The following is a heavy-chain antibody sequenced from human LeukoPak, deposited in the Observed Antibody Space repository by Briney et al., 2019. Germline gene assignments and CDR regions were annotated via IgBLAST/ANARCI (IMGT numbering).Heavy chain of an antibody. V-gene: IGHV1-69*05. CDR3: ARSITIFGVVRDYYYYMDV. J-gene: IGHJ6*03. D-gene: IGHD3-3*01. CDR2: IIPIFGTA. CDR1: GGTFTSYA. Sequence: SVKVSCKASGGTFTSYAISWVRQAPGQGLEWMGGIIPIFGTASYAQKFQGRVTITTDASTSTAYMELSSLRSEDTAVYYCARSITIFGVVRDYYYYMDVWGKGTTVTVSS.